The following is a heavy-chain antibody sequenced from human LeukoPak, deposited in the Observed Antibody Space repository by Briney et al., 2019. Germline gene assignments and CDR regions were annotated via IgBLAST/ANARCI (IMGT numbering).Heavy chain of an antibody. CDR3: AKDYYDSSGYYKNWFDP. D-gene: IGHD3-22*01. CDR2: IIPIFGTA. V-gene: IGHV1-69*13. J-gene: IGHJ5*02. CDR1: GGTFSSYA. Sequence: SVKVSCKASGGTFSSYAISWVRQAPGQGLGWMGGIIPIFGTANYAQKFQGRVTITADESTSTAYMELSSLRSEDTAVCYCAKDYYDSSGYYKNWFDPWGQGTLVTVSS.